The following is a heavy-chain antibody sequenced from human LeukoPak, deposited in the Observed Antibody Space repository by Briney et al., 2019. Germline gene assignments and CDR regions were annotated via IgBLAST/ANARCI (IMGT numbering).Heavy chain of an antibody. V-gene: IGHV3-74*01. J-gene: IGHJ4*02. CDR1: GFTFSSYW. CDR2: TNSDGSST. Sequence: GGSVRLSCAASGFTFSSYWMHWVRQAPGKGLVWVSRTNSDGSSTSYADSVKGRFTISRDNAKNTLYLQMNRLRAEDTAVYYCARTAKNFDYSGQGTLVTVPS. D-gene: IGHD2/OR15-2a*01. CDR3: ARTAKNFDY.